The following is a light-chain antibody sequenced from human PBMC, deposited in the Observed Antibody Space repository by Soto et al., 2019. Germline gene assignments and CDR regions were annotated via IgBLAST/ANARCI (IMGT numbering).Light chain of an antibody. Sequence: DIQMTQSPSAMSAAVGDRVTITCRASQDIGYHLGWFQQKPGKAPKRLIYSASSLDSGVPSRLSATGSGTEFTFTISSLQPEDFATYYCQLHTTYPRPFGQGTKVEVK. CDR3: QLHTTYPRP. J-gene: IGKJ1*01. CDR1: QDIGYH. CDR2: SAS. V-gene: IGKV1-17*03.